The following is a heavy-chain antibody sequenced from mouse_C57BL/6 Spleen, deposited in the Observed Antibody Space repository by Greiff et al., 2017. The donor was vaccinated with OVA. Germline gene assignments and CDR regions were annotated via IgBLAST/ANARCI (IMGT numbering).Heavy chain of an antibody. D-gene: IGHD4-1*02. V-gene: IGHV14-4*01. J-gene: IGHJ3*01. CDR1: GFNIKDDY. CDR2: IDPENGDT. CDR3: TTGQLGFSFAY. Sequence: EVKLLESGAELVRPGASVKLSCTASGFNIKDDYMHWVKQRPEQGLEWIGWIDPENGDTEYASKFQGKATITADTSSNTAYLQLSSLTSEDTAVYYCTTGQLGFSFAYWGQGTLVTVSA.